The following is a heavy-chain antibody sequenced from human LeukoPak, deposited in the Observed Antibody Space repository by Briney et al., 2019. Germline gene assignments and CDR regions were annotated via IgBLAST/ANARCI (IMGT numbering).Heavy chain of an antibody. CDR1: GGSISSSSYY. J-gene: IGHJ6*03. D-gene: IGHD1-14*01. V-gene: IGHV4-39*07. CDR2: IYYSGST. CDR3: AREITWHMNV. Sequence: SETLSLPCTVSGGSISSSSYYWGWIRQPPGKGLEWIGGIYYSGSTYYNPSLKSRVTISVDTSKNQVSLKLRSVTAADTAVYYCAREITWHMNVWGKGTTVTVPS.